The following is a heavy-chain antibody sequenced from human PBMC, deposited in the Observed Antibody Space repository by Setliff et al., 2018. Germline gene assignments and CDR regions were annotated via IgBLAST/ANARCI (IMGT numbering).Heavy chain of an antibody. J-gene: IGHJ3*02. D-gene: IGHD5-12*01. CDR2: ISYSGSI. CDR1: GASITSYY. V-gene: IGHV4-59*01. Sequence: SETLSLTCTVSGASITSYYWSWIRQPPGKGQEWIGHISYSGSINYNPSLKSRVTISVDTSKNQFSLKLNSVPAADTAVYYCARDSGYVRLLSASDIWGQGTRVTVS. CDR3: ARDSGYVRLLSASDI.